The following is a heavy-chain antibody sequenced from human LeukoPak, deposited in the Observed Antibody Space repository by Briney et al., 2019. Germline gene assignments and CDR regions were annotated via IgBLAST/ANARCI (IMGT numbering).Heavy chain of an antibody. Sequence: ASVKVSCKASGYTFTGYYMHWVRQAPGQGLEWMGWINPNSGGTNCAQKFQGRVTMTRDTSISTAYMELSRLRSDDTAVYYCARVMLWFGESSNDAFDIWGQGTMVTVSS. CDR1: GYTFTGYY. D-gene: IGHD3-10*01. CDR3: ARVMLWFGESSNDAFDI. J-gene: IGHJ3*02. V-gene: IGHV1-2*02. CDR2: INPNSGGT.